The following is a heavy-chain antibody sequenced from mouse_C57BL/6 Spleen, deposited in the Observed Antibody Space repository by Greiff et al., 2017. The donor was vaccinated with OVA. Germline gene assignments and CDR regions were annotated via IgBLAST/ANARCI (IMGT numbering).Heavy chain of an antibody. CDR3: ARRGGGGSYYAMDY. CDR1: GYTFTSYW. Sequence: QVQLQQPGAELVKPGASVKLSCKASGYTFTSYWMQWVKQRPGQGLEWIGEIDPSDSYTNYNQKFKGKARLTVDTSSSTAYMQLSSLTSEDSAVYYCARRGGGGSYYAMDYWGQGTSVTVSS. V-gene: IGHV1-50*01. CDR2: IDPSDSYT. J-gene: IGHJ4*01.